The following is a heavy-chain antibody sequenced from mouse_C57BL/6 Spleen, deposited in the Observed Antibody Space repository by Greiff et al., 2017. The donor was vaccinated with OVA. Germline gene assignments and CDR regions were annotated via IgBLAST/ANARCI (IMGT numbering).Heavy chain of an antibody. J-gene: IGHJ2*01. CDR3: TEGYYYGSSPFDY. D-gene: IGHD1-1*01. CDR2: IYPGNSDT. CDR1: GYTFTSYW. Sequence: EVQLQQSGTVLARPGASVKMSCKPSGYTFTSYWMHWVKQRPGQGLEWIGAIYPGNSDTSYNQKFKGKAKLTAVTSASTAYMELSSLTNEDSAVYYCTEGYYYGSSPFDYWGQGTTLTVSS. V-gene: IGHV1-5*01.